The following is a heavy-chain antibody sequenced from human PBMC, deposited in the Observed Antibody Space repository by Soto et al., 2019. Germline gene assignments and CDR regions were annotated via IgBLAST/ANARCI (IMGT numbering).Heavy chain of an antibody. J-gene: IGHJ5*02. CDR2: IKEDGTDK. V-gene: IGHV3-7*03. CDR1: GFTFSTYW. Sequence: GGSLRLSCAASGFTFSTYWMSWVRQAPGKGLEWVANIKEDGTDKHYVDSVKGRFTISRDSAKNSLYLQMNSLRVEDTAVYYCARGSNWFDPWGQGSLVTVSS. CDR3: ARGSNWFDP.